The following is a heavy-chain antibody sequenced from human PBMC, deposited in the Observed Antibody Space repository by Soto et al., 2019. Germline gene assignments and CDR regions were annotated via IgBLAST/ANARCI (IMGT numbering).Heavy chain of an antibody. CDR1: GGTFNSDA. V-gene: IGHV1-2*02. CDR3: ARADYGDY. Sequence: QVQLVQSGAEVKMPGSSVKVSCKASGGTFNSDAISWLRQAPGQGLEWMGGINPNSGGTNYAQKFQGRVTMTRDTSISTAYMELSRLRSDDTAVYYCARADYGDYWGQGTLVTVSS. CDR2: INPNSGGT. J-gene: IGHJ4*02.